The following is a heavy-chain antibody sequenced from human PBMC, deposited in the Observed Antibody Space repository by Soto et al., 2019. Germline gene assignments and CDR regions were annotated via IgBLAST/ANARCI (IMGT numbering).Heavy chain of an antibody. V-gene: IGHV1-18*01. Sequence: ASVKVSCKASGYTFTSYGISWVRQAPGQGLEWMGWISAYNGNTKYAQKLQGRVTITRDTSASTAYMELSSLRSEDTAVYYCARDSAAYYYCGQGTLVTVSS. CDR1: GYTFTSYG. CDR2: ISAYNGNT. D-gene: IGHD3-16*01. J-gene: IGHJ4*02. CDR3: ARDSAAYYY.